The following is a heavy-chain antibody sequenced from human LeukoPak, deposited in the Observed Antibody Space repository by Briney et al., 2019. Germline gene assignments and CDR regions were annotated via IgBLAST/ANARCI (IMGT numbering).Heavy chain of an antibody. CDR1: GGTFNIYA. V-gene: IGHV1-69*06. CDR2: IIPIFGTA. D-gene: IGHD3-16*01. Sequence: SVKVSFKASGGTFNIYAISWVRQAPGQGLEWMGGIIPIFGTANYAQKFQGRVTITADKSTSTAYMELSSLRSEDTAVYYCARDSARERGLWFDPWGQGTLVTVSS. CDR3: ARDSARERGLWFDP. J-gene: IGHJ5*02.